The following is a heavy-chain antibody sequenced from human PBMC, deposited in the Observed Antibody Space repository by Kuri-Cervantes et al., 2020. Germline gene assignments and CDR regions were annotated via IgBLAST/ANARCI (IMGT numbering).Heavy chain of an antibody. CDR1: GYTFTSYD. D-gene: IGHD2-2*01. Sequence: ASVKVSCKASGYTFTSYDINWVRQATGQGLEWMGWMNPNSGNTGYAQKFQGRVTMTRNTSISTAYMELSSLRSEDTAVYYCASGCSTSLLCPFDYWGQGNLVTVSS. J-gene: IGHJ4*02. CDR2: MNPNSGNT. V-gene: IGHV1-8*01. CDR3: ASGCSTSLLCPFDY.